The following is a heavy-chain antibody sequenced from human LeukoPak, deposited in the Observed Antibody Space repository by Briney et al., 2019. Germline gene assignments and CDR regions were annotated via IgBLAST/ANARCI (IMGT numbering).Heavy chain of an antibody. V-gene: IGHV3-11*05. D-gene: IGHD3-10*01. CDR3: ARDRESRGYFDY. Sequence: GGSLRLSCAASGFTFSDYYMSWIRQAPGKGLEWVSYISSSSSYTNYADSVKGRFTISRGNAKNSLYLQMNSLRAEDTAVYYCARDRESRGYFDYWGQGTLVTVSS. J-gene: IGHJ4*02. CDR1: GFTFSDYY. CDR2: ISSSSSYT.